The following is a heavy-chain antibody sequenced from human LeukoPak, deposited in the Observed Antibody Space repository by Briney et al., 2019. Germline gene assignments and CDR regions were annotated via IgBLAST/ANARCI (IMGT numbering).Heavy chain of an antibody. V-gene: IGHV3-30-3*01. Sequence: PGGSLRLSCAASGFTFSSYSMHWVRQAPGKGLEWVAVISYDGSNKYYADSVKGRFTISRDNSKNTLYLQMNSLRAEDTAVYYCARTKYSRADYFDYWGQGTLVTVSS. CDR3: ARTKYSRADYFDY. CDR2: ISYDGSNK. J-gene: IGHJ4*02. D-gene: IGHD6-19*01. CDR1: GFTFSSYS.